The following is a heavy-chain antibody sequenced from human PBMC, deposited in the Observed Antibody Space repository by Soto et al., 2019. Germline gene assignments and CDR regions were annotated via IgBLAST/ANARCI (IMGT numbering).Heavy chain of an antibody. J-gene: IGHJ4*02. V-gene: IGHV1-18*01. Sequence: ASVKVSCKSSGFMFTAYGFYWVRQAPGEGHEWMGWISAYNGNTNYVQKFQDRITMTTDASTSTVYMELRRLRSDDTAVYYCARAAYPSGWPWDTPDFWGKGALVTVSS. D-gene: IGHD6-19*01. CDR2: ISAYNGNT. CDR3: ARAAYPSGWPWDTPDF. CDR1: GFMFTAYG.